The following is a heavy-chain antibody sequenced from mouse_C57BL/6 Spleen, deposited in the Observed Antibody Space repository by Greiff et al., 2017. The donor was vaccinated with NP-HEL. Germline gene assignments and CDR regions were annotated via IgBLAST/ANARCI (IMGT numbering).Heavy chain of an antibody. D-gene: IGHD2-4*01. Sequence: QVQLQQPGAELVRPGSSVKLSCKASGYTFTSYWMHWVKQRPIQGLEWIGNIDPSDSETHYNQKFKDKATLTVDKSSSTAYMQLSSLTSEDSAVYFCARGGRYYDYDGYYAMDYWGQGTSVTVSS. V-gene: IGHV1-52*01. J-gene: IGHJ4*01. CDR2: IDPSDSET. CDR3: ARGGRYYDYDGYYAMDY. CDR1: GYTFTSYW.